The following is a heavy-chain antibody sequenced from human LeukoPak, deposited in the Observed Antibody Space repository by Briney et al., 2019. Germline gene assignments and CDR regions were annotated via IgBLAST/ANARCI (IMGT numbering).Heavy chain of an antibody. CDR1: GFTFSSYA. D-gene: IGHD2-2*01. J-gene: IGHJ6*02. Sequence: TGGSLRLSCAASGFTFSSYAMSWVRQAPGKGLEWVSVISGSGGYTYYADSVKGRFTISRDNSKNTLCLQMNSLRAEDTAVYYCARDLRRYCSSTSCYGMDVWGQGTTVTVSS. V-gene: IGHV3-23*01. CDR2: ISGSGGYT. CDR3: ARDLRRYCSSTSCYGMDV.